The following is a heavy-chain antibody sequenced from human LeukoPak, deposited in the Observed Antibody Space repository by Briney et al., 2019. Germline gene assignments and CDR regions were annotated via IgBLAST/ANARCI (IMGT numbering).Heavy chain of an antibody. Sequence: ASVKVSCKASGYTFTGYYMHWVRQAPGQGLEWMGWINPDSGDTNYLQKFQGRVTMTRDTSISTAYMELSRLRSDDTAVYYCTRDLLGGSGTFDPWGQGTLVTVSS. V-gene: IGHV1-2*02. J-gene: IGHJ5*02. CDR2: INPDSGDT. CDR1: GYTFTGYY. CDR3: TRDLLGGSGTFDP. D-gene: IGHD3-10*01.